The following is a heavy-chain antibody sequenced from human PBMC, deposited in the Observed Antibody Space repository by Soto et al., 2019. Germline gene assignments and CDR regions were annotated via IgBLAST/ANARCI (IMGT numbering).Heavy chain of an antibody. J-gene: IGHJ5*02. CDR3: AGRLIAAGRVKPSWWFDP. CDR2: INHSGST. Sequence: AETLSLTCAVNGGAFSGYYWSWIRQPPGKGPEWIGEINHSGSTNYKPSLNSRVTISVDTSKNQFSLWLISVPAADAVVYYCAGRLIAAGRVKPSWWFDPWGQGTLVTVSS. D-gene: IGHD6-6*01. V-gene: IGHV4-34*01. CDR1: GGAFSGYY.